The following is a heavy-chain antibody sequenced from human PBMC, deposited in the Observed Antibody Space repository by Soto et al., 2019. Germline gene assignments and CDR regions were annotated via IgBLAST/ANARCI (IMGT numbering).Heavy chain of an antibody. CDR1: GFTVNGNY. CDR3: ATLTNYDILSGFYLC. V-gene: IGHV3-66*01. CDR2: IYSDGST. D-gene: IGHD3-9*01. Sequence: GGSLRLNCADSGFTVNGNYMCWVRQAPGKGLEWVSVIYSDGSTYYADSVKGRFIISRDNSNNTLYFQMNSLRAEDTAVYYCATLTNYDILSGFYLCWGQGT. J-gene: IGHJ4*02.